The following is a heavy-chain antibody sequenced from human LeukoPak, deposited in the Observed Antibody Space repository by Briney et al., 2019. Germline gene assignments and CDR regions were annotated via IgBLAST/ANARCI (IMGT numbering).Heavy chain of an antibody. CDR2: ISGSGGST. J-gene: IGHJ4*01. Sequence: GGSLRLSCAASGFTFSSYAMSWVRQAPGKGLEWVSAISGSGGSTYYADSVKGRFTISRDNSKNTLYLQMNSLRAEDTAVYYCAKDWSYASSGYYVFDYWGQGTLVTVS. V-gene: IGHV3-23*01. CDR1: GFTFSSYA. D-gene: IGHD3-22*01. CDR3: AKDWSYASSGYYVFDY.